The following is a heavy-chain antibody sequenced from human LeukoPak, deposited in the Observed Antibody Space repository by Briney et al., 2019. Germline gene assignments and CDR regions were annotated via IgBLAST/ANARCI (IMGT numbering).Heavy chain of an antibody. CDR3: ARGGDSAFDI. V-gene: IGHV3-21*01. CDR1: GFTFDDYG. Sequence: GGSLGLSCAASGFTFDDYGMSWVRQGPGKGLEWVSSISSSSSYIYYADSVKGRFIISRDNAKNSLYLQMNSLRAEDTAVYYCARGGDSAFDIWGQGTMVTVSS. J-gene: IGHJ3*02. D-gene: IGHD2-21*02. CDR2: ISSSSSYI.